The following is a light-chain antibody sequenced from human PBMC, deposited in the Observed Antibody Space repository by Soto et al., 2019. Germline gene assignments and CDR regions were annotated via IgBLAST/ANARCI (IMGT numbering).Light chain of an antibody. J-gene: IGKJ3*01. CDR3: LQKYFYPFT. V-gene: IGKV1-6*01. Sequence: AIQMTQSPSSLSASVGDRVTITCRASQGIRKDLDWFQQKPGKAPKLLIYAASNLQSGVPARFSGSGSGTDFTLTISSLQPEDFATYYCLQKYFYPFTCGPGTKVDIK. CDR2: AAS. CDR1: QGIRKD.